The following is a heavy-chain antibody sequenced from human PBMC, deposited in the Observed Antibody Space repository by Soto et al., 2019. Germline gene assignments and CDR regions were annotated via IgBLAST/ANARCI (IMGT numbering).Heavy chain of an antibody. CDR3: AKGKSYDYVWGSYRYSRFDY. CDR1: RFTFGSYA. CDR2: ISGSGGST. Sequence: HPGGSLRLACAAYRFTFGSYAMSWVRQAPGKGLEWVSAISGSGGSTYYADSVKGRFTISRDNSKNTLYLQMNSLRGEDTAVYYCAKGKSYDYVWGSYRYSRFDYWGQGP. D-gene: IGHD3-16*02. V-gene: IGHV3-23*01. J-gene: IGHJ4*02.